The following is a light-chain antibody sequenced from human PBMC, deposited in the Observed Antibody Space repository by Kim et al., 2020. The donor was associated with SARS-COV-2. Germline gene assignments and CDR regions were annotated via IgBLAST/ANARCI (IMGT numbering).Light chain of an antibody. V-gene: IGKV1-39*01. CDR1: QSISSY. CDR3: QQSYSTPQT. J-gene: IGKJ1*01. Sequence: ASVGDRVTITCRASQSISSYLNWYQQKPGKAPKLLIYAASSLQSGVPSRFSGSGSGTDFTLTISSQQPEDFATYYCQQSYSTPQTFGQGTKVDIK. CDR2: AAS.